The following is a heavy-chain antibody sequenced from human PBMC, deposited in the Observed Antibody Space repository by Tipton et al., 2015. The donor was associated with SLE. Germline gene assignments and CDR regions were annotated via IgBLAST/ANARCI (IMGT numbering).Heavy chain of an antibody. Sequence: SLRLSCAASGFTFSSYSMNWVRQAPGKGLEWVSSISSSSSYKYYADSVKGRFTISRDNSKNTLYLQMNSLRAEDTAVYYCARGDSSSWSRNWYFDLWGRGTLVTVSS. V-gene: IGHV3-21*01. D-gene: IGHD6-13*01. CDR3: ARGDSSSWSRNWYFDL. CDR1: GFTFSSYS. J-gene: IGHJ2*01. CDR2: ISSSSSYK.